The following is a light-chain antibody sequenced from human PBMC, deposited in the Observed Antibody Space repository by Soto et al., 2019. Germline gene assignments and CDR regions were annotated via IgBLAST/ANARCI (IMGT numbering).Light chain of an antibody. CDR3: SSYSSTSTPWV. V-gene: IGLV2-14*01. CDR2: EVS. J-gene: IGLJ3*02. Sequence: QSALTQPASVSGSPGQSITTSCTGTSSDVGTYNFVSWYQQHPGKAPKLMIYEVSSRPSGVSNRFSGSKSGNTASLTISGLQAEDEADYYCSSYSSTSTPWVFGGGTKLTVL. CDR1: SSDVGTYNF.